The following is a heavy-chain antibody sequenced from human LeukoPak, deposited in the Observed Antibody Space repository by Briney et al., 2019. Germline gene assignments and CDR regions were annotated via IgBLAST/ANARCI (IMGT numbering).Heavy chain of an antibody. J-gene: IGHJ6*03. CDR3: ARAGRKSRGVDIVRKKETGYYYYMDV. D-gene: IGHD2-15*01. CDR1: GFTFSSYG. CDR2: IRYDGSDK. Sequence: TGGSLRLSCEASGFTFSSYGMHWFRQAPGKGLEWVSFIRYDGSDKNYTDSVKGRFTVSRDNAKNSLYLQMNSLRAEDTAVYYCARAGRKSRGVDIVRKKETGYYYYMDVWGKGTTVTVSS. V-gene: IGHV3-30*12.